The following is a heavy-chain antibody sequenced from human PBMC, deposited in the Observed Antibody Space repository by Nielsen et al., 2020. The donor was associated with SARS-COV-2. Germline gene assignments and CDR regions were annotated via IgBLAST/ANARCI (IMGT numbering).Heavy chain of an antibody. J-gene: IGHJ4*02. CDR2: IRSKTYGGTT. CDR3: AKDRNFAWSYYFDY. D-gene: IGHD3-9*01. V-gene: IGHV3-49*03. Sequence: GESLKISCTASGFTFGDFAMSWFRQAPGKGLEWVGFIRSKTYGGTTEYAASVKGRFTLSRDDSKNIAYLQMNSLRAEDTAVYYCAKDRNFAWSYYFDYWGQGTLVTVSS. CDR1: GFTFGDFA.